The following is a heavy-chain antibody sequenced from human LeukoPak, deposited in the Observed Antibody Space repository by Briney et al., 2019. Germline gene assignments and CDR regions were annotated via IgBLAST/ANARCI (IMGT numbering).Heavy chain of an antibody. CDR1: GGSISSSSYY. V-gene: IGHV4-39*07. D-gene: IGHD6-19*01. CDR2: IYYSGST. J-gene: IGHJ4*02. Sequence: SETLSLTCTVSGGSISSSSYYWGWIRQPPGKGLEWIGSIYYSGSTYYNPSLKSRVTISVDTSKNQFSLKLSSVTAADTAVHYCARVVPEQWLVHYFDYWGQGTLVTVSS. CDR3: ARVVPEQWLVHYFDY.